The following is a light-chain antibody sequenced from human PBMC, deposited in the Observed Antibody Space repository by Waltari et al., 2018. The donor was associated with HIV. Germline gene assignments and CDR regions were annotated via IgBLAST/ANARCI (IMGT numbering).Light chain of an antibody. V-gene: IGLV1-51*01. CDR3: ATWDSSLSAGV. CDR1: SSPLGNNY. CDR2: DNN. Sequence: QSVLTQPPSVSAAPGQKVPISCSGSSSPLGNNYVSWYQQLPGTAPKLLIYDNNKRPSGIPDRFSGSKSGTSATLGITGLQTGDEADYFCATWDSSLSAGVFGGGTKLTVL. J-gene: IGLJ2*01.